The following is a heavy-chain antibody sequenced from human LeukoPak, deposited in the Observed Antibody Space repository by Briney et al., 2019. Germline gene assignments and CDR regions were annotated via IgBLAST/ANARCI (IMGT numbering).Heavy chain of an antibody. J-gene: IGHJ4*02. CDR3: ARDYHESTGYSFDS. CDR2: IYTSGST. V-gene: IGHV4-4*07. Sequence: PSETLSLTCTVSGGSISSYYWSWIRQPAGKGLEWIGRIYTSGSTNYNPSLKSRVTMSVDTSKNQFSLKLSSVTAADTAVYYCARDYHESTGYSFDSWGQGSLVSVSS. CDR1: GGSISSYY. D-gene: IGHD3-22*01.